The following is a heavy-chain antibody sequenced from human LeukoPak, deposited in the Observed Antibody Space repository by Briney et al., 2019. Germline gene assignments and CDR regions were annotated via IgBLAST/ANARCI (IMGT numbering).Heavy chain of an antibody. D-gene: IGHD1-26*01. Sequence: GGSLRLSCAASGFTFSSYAMHWVRQAPGKGLEWVAVISYDGSNKYYADSVKGRFTISRDNSKNTLYLQMNSLRAEDTAVYYCAKDHSGSYGLFDYWGQGTLVTVSS. V-gene: IGHV3-30-3*01. CDR3: AKDHSGSYGLFDY. CDR2: ISYDGSNK. CDR1: GFTFSSYA. J-gene: IGHJ4*02.